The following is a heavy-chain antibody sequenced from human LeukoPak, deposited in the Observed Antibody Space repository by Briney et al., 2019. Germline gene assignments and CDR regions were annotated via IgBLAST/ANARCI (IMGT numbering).Heavy chain of an antibody. J-gene: IGHJ5*02. CDR2: INHSGNT. CDR3: ARQDTAMVKGWFDP. CDR1: GYSISSGYY. D-gene: IGHD5-18*01. Sequence: PSETLSLTCAVSGYSISSGYYWGWIRQPPGRGLEWMGSINHSGNTYCNPSLKSRVAISIDTSKHDFSLKVTSVTAADTAVYFCARQDTAMVKGWFDPWGQGTLVTVSS. V-gene: IGHV4-38-2*01.